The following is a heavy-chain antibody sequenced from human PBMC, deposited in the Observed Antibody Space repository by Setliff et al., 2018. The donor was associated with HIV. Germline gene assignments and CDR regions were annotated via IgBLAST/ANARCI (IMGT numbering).Heavy chain of an antibody. J-gene: IGHJ4*02. V-gene: IGHV4-28*06. CDR3: ARKLPGMGYFDY. CDR2: VYSTGST. Sequence: LSETLSLTCTVSGDSISSTNWWGWIRQPPGKGLEWIGYVYSTGSTNYSPSLKSRVTMSVDTSKNHFSLKLSSVTALDTAVYYCARKLPGMGYFDYWGQGTLVTVSS. D-gene: IGHD1-26*01. CDR1: GDSISSTNW.